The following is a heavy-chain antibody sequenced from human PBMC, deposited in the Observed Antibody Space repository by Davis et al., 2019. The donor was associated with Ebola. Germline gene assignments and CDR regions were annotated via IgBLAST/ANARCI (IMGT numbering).Heavy chain of an antibody. CDR1: GGSISSYY. V-gene: IGHV4-59*08. CDR3: ARGGEMYAFDI. J-gene: IGHJ3*02. Sequence: MPSETLSLTCAVYGGSISSYYWSWIRQPPGKGLEWIGYIYYTGSTNYNPSLKSRVTISVDTSKNQFSLKLSSVTAADTAVYYCARGGEMYAFDIWGQGTMVTVSS. D-gene: IGHD3-16*01. CDR2: IYYTGST.